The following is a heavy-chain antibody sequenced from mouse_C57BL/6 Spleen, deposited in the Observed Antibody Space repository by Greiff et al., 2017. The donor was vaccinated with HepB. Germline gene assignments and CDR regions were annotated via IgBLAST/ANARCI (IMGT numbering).Heavy chain of an antibody. CDR3: ARWDYGSSYDWYFDV. D-gene: IGHD1-1*01. CDR1: GFTFTDYY. V-gene: IGHV7-3*01. CDR2: IRNKANGYTT. Sequence: EVMLVESGGGLVQPGGSLSLSCAASGFTFTDYYMSWVRQPPGKALEWLGFIRNKANGYTTEYSASVKGRFTISRDNSQSILYLQMNALRAEDSATYYCARWDYGSSYDWYFDVWGTGTTVTVSS. J-gene: IGHJ1*03.